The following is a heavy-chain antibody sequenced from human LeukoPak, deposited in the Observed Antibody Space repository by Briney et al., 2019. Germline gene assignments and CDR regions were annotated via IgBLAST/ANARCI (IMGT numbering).Heavy chain of an antibody. CDR1: GFTVSSNY. D-gene: IGHD3-22*01. CDR2: IYSGGST. Sequence: PGGSLRLSCAASGFTVSSNYMSWVRQAPGKGLEWASVIYSGGSTYYADSVKGRFTISRDNSKNTLYLQMNSLRAEDTAVYYCARGGGDEYYYDSSGYPFDYWGQGTLVTVSS. J-gene: IGHJ4*02. V-gene: IGHV3-66*02. CDR3: ARGGGDEYYYDSSGYPFDY.